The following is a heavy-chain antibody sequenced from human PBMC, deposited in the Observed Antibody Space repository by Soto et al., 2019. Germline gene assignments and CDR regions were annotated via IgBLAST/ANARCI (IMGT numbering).Heavy chain of an antibody. CDR3: APHVHCSGGSCHYDAFDI. CDR1: GFIFGNYM. CDR2: IRDGGEST. V-gene: IGHV3-23*01. Sequence: EVQLLESGGGLVQPGASLRLSCAFSGFIFGNYMMTWVRQAPGKGLEWVSTIRDGGESTYYADSVKGRFTISRDNSKNTLYFQMDSLGVEDTAVYYCAPHVHCSGGSCHYDAFDIRGQGTMVTVSS. D-gene: IGHD2-15*01. J-gene: IGHJ3*02.